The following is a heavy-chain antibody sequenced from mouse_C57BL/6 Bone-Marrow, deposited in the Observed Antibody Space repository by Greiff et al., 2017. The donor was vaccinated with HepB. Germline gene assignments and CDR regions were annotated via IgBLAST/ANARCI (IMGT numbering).Heavy chain of an antibody. D-gene: IGHD1-1*01. J-gene: IGHJ1*03. Sequence: ASGYTFTSYWMHWVKQRPGRGLEWIGRIDPNSGGTKYNEKFKSKATLTVDKPSSTAYMQLSSLTSEDSAVYYCARSRITTVPWYFDVWGTGTTVTVSS. CDR2: IDPNSGGT. CDR1: GYTFTSYW. V-gene: IGHV1-72*01. CDR3: ARSRITTVPWYFDV.